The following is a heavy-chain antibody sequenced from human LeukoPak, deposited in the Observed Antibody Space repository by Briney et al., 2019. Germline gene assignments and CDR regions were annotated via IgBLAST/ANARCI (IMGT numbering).Heavy chain of an antibody. J-gene: IGHJ4*02. CDR3: VKDRVPNAIW. D-gene: IGHD2-2*01. CDR1: GITFRSYA. CDR2: ISGSGADT. Sequence: GGSLRLSCAGITFRSYAMTWVRQAPGKGLEWVSGISGSGADTYYADSVRGRFTVSRDNSNSKLYLQMNSLRAEDTAVYYCVKDRVPNAIWWGQGTLVTVSS. V-gene: IGHV3-23*01.